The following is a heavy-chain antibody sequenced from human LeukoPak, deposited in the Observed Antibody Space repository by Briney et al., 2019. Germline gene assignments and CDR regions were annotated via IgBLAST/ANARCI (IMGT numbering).Heavy chain of an antibody. CDR1: GFSMSVYW. D-gene: IGHD2-2*01. V-gene: IGHV3-7*01. CDR3: ARDLYASSYYYMDV. Sequence: GGSLRLSCEASGFSMSVYWMSWVRQAPGKGLEWVGNIKQDGSERNYVDSVKGRFTISRDNAKKSLYLQMNSLRAEDTAVYYCARDLYASSYYYMDVWGTGTTVTVPS. J-gene: IGHJ6*03. CDR2: IKQDGSER.